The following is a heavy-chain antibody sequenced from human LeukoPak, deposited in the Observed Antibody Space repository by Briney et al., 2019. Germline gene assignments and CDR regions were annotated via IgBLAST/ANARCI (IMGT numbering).Heavy chain of an antibody. D-gene: IGHD3-22*01. CDR3: ARDYYDSSGYYYA. CDR2: INHSGST. Sequence: KSSGTLCLICAVYGGSFSGYYWSWIRQPPGKGPEWIGEINHSGSTNYNPSLKSRVTISVDTSKNQFSLKLSSVTAADTAVYYCARDYYDSSGYYYAWGQGTLVTVSS. CDR1: GGSFSGYY. V-gene: IGHV4-34*01. J-gene: IGHJ5*02.